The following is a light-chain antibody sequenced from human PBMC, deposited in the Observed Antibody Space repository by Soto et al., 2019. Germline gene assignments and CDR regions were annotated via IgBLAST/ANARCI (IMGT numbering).Light chain of an antibody. J-gene: IGLJ2*01. CDR3: QVWDSYTVI. Sequence: SYELSQPLSVSVALGQTAKITCGENNIGSKNVHWYQQKPGQAPVVVIYRESKRPSGIPERFSGSNSGNTATLTISRAQAGDEADYYCQVWDSYTVIFGGGTQLTVL. CDR2: RES. CDR1: NIGSKN. V-gene: IGLV3-9*01.